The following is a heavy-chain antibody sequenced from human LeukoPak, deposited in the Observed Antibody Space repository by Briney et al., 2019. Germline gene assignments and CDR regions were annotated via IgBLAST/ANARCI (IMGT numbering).Heavy chain of an antibody. J-gene: IGHJ4*02. V-gene: IGHV1-3*01. CDR3: ARTPQYYYDSSGYYYFDY. CDR2: INAGNGNT. CDR1: GYTFTSYA. Sequence: ASVKVSYKASGYTFTSYAMHWVRQAPGQRLEWVGWINAGNGNTKYSQKFQGRVTITRDTSASTAYMELSSLRSEDTAVYYCARTPQYYYDSSGYYYFDYWGQGTLVTVSS. D-gene: IGHD3-22*01.